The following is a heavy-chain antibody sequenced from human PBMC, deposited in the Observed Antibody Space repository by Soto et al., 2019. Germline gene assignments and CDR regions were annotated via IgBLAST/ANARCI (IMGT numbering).Heavy chain of an antibody. CDR3: AKEGIAAAGTSGYFDY. V-gene: IGHV3-23*01. Sequence: EVQLLESGGGLVQPGGSLRLSCAASGFTFSSYAMSWVRQAPGKGLEWVSAISGSGGSTYYADSVKGRFTISRDNSKNTLYLQMNRLRSEDTAVYYCAKEGIAAAGTSGYFDYWGQGTLVTVSS. CDR2: ISGSGGST. D-gene: IGHD6-13*01. J-gene: IGHJ4*02. CDR1: GFTFSSYA.